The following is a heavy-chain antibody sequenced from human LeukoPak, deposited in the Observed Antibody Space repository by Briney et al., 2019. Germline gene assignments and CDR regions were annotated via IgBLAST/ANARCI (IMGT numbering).Heavy chain of an antibody. J-gene: IGHJ6*04. D-gene: IGHD3-10*02. CDR3: AELGITMIGGV. CDR1: GFTFSSYE. Sequence: GGSLRISCAASGFTFSSYEMNWVRQAPGKGLEWVSYISSSGSTIYYADSVKGRFTISRDNAKNLLYLQMNILRAEDTAVYYCAELGITMIGGVWGKGTTVTISS. V-gene: IGHV3-48*03. CDR2: ISSSGSTI.